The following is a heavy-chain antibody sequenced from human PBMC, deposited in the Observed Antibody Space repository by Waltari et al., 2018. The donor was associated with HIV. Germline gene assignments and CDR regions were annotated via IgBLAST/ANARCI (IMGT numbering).Heavy chain of an antibody. V-gene: IGHV5-51*03. CDR3: ATLPYSSGWYYPPGSD. J-gene: IGHJ4*02. CDR1: GYSFTSYW. D-gene: IGHD6-19*01. Sequence: EVQLVQSGAEVKKPGESLKISCKGSGYSFTSYWIGWVRQMPGKGLEWSGSMCPGESDTRDSPAFQGQVTISADKAIRPAYLQWSSLKSADTAMYYCATLPYSSGWYYPPGSDWGQGTLVTVSS. CDR2: MCPGESDT.